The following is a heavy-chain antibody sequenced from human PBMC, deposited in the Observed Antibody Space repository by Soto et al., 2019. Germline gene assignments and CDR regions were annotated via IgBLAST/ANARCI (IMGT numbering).Heavy chain of an antibody. J-gene: IGHJ5*02. CDR2: ISGSGVST. Sequence: GGSLRLSCETSGFTFTSYAMSWVRQAPGKGLEWVSIISGSGVSTYYGDSVKGRFTISRDNSKNTLFLQMNSLRAEDTAVYYCARELDCGTASCYGWFEPWGQGTLVTVSS. CDR3: ARELDCGTASCYGWFEP. CDR1: GFTFTSYA. V-gene: IGHV3-23*01. D-gene: IGHD2-2*01.